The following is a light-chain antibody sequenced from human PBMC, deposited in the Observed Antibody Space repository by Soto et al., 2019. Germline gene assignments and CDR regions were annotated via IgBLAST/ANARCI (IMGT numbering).Light chain of an antibody. CDR3: QSYDSSLTHVGGVI. V-gene: IGLV2-11*01. CDR1: SSDVGGYEY. CDR2: HVG. Sequence: QSALTQPRSVSGSPGQSVTISCSGTSSDVGGYEYVSWYQQHPGKAPRLLIYHVGQRPSGVPDRFSGSKSGTTASLTISGLQADDEAEYYCQSYDSSLTHVGGVIFGGGTKLTVL. J-gene: IGLJ2*01.